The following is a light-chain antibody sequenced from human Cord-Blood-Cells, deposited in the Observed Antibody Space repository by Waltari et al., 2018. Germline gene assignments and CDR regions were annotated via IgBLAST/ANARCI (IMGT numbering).Light chain of an antibody. CDR3: SSYTSSSTVV. Sequence: QSALTQPASVSGSPGQSIPISCTGTSSDVGGYNYVSWYQQHPGKAPKLMIYDVSNRPSGVSNRFSGSKSGNTASLTISGLQAEDEADDYCSSYTSSSTVVFCGGTKLTVL. CDR2: DVS. CDR1: SSDVGGYNY. J-gene: IGLJ2*01. V-gene: IGLV2-14*01.